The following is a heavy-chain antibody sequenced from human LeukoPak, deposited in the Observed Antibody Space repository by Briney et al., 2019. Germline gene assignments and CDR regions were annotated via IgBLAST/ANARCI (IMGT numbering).Heavy chain of an antibody. Sequence: PGGSLRLSCAASGFTFSSYSMNWVRQAPGKGLEWVSSINSDSSLMFYAESVKGRFTISRDNARNSLYLQMNSLRAEDTAVYYCARDKDVYFDYWGQGTLVTVSS. CDR1: GFTFSSYS. CDR2: INSDSSLM. J-gene: IGHJ4*02. V-gene: IGHV3-21*01. CDR3: ARDKDVYFDY.